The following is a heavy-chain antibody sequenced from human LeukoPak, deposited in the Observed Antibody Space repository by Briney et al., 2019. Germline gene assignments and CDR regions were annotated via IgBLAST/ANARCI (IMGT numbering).Heavy chain of an antibody. D-gene: IGHD1-26*01. CDR1: GGTFSSYA. CDR3: ARSGIVGATGYYYYMDV. J-gene: IGHJ6*03. CDR2: IIPIFGTA. V-gene: IGHV1-69*05. Sequence: ASVKVSCKASGGTFSSYAISWVRQAPGQGLEWMGGIIPIFGTANYAQKFQGRVTITTDESTSTAYMELSSLRSEDTAVYYCARSGIVGATGYYYYMDVWGKGTTVTVS.